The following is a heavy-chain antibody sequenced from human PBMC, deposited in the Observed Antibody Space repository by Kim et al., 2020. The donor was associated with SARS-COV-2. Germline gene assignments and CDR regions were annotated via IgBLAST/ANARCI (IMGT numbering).Heavy chain of an antibody. CDR3: ARGDGAAAAHYFDY. D-gene: IGHD6-13*01. Sequence: SETLSLTCTVSGGSISSYYWSWIRQPPGKGLEWIGYIYYSGSTNYNPSLKSRVTISVDTSKNQFSLKLSSVTAADTAVYYCARGDGAAAAHYFDYWGQGTLVTVSS. CDR2: IYYSGST. CDR1: GGSISSYY. J-gene: IGHJ4*02. V-gene: IGHV4-59*01.